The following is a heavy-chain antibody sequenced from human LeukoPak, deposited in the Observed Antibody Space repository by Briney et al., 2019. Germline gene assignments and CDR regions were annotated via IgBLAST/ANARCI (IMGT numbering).Heavy chain of an antibody. Sequence: GRSLRLSCAASGFTFDDYAMHWVRQAPGKGLEWVSGISWNSGSIGYADSVKGRFTISRDNAKNSLYPQMNSLRAEDTALYYCAKSYYYYYMDVWGKGTTVTVSS. J-gene: IGHJ6*03. V-gene: IGHV3-9*01. CDR3: AKSYYYYYMDV. CDR1: GFTFDDYA. CDR2: ISWNSGSI.